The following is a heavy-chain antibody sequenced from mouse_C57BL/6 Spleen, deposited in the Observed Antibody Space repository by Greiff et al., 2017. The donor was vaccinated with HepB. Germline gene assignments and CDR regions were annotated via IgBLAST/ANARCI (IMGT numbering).Heavy chain of an antibody. Sequence: QVQLKQSGAELVKPGASVKISCKASGYAFSSYWMNWVKQRPGKGLEWIGQIYPGDGDTNYNGKFKGKATLTADKSSSTAYMQLSSLTSEDSAVYFCARSGAYDGSLDYWGQGTTLTVSS. J-gene: IGHJ2*01. CDR2: IYPGDGDT. V-gene: IGHV1-80*01. CDR3: ARSGAYDGSLDY. D-gene: IGHD2-3*01. CDR1: GYAFSSYW.